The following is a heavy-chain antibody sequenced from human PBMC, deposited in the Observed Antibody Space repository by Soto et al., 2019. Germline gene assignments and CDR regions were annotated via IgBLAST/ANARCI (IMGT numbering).Heavy chain of an antibody. CDR1: GGSISSSSYY. J-gene: IGHJ4*02. CDR3: ARHSDYGDYGAFDY. CDR2: IYYSGST. Sequence: QLQLQESGPGLVKPSETLSLTCTVSGGSISSSSYYWGWIRQPPGKGLEWIGSIYYSGSTYYNPYLKIRATISVDTSKNQLSLKLSSVTDADTAVYYCARHSDYGDYGAFDYCGQGTLVTVSS. D-gene: IGHD4-17*01. V-gene: IGHV4-39*01.